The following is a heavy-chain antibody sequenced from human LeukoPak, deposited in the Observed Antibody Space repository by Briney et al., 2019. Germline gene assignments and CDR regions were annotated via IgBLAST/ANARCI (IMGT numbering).Heavy chain of an antibody. D-gene: IGHD3-16*01. Sequence: SVKVSCKASGDNFSSYVITWVRQAPGQGLEWMGRIIPTLDVANFPQKFKGRVTITADRSTNTAHLELSSLKSEDTAIYYCTREGVYTPDPSSYHRHAFDVWGKGTVVIVSS. CDR1: GDNFSSYV. J-gene: IGHJ3*01. CDR2: IIPTLDVA. V-gene: IGHV1-69*04. CDR3: TREGVYTPDPSSYHRHAFDV.